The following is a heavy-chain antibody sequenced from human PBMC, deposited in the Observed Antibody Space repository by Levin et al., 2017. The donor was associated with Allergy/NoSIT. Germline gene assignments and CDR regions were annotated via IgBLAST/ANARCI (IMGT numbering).Heavy chain of an antibody. J-gene: IGHJ4*02. V-gene: IGHV3-33*01. Sequence: GESLKISCAASGFTFSSYGMHWVRQAPGKGLEWVAVIWYDGSNKYYADSVKGRFTISRDNSKNTLYLQMNSLRAEDTAVYYCARVGPALDYWGQGTLVTVSS. CDR1: GFTFSSYG. D-gene: IGHD6-25*01. CDR2: IWYDGSNK. CDR3: ARVGPALDY.